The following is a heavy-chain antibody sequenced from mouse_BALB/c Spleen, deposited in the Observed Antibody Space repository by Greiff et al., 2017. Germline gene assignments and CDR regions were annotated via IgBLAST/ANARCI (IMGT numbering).Heavy chain of an antibody. CDR2: INPYNGDT. Sequence: EVHVKQSGPELVKPGASVKISCKASGYSFTGYFMNWVKQSHGKSLEWIGRINPYNGDTFYNQKFKGKATLTVDKSSSTAHMELLSLTSEDSAVYYCGRGGFYDGYYDAMDYWGQGTSVTVSS. D-gene: IGHD2-3*01. J-gene: IGHJ4*01. CDR1: GYSFTGYF. V-gene: IGHV1-37*01. CDR3: GRGGFYDGYYDAMDY.